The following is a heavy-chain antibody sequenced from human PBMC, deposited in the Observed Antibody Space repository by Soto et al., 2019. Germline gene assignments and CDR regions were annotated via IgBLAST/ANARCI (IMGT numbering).Heavy chain of an antibody. CDR3: ARRYSTSPSFDY. J-gene: IGHJ4*02. D-gene: IGHD6-6*01. CDR2: IYYSGRT. Sequence: SETLSLTCTVSGDSISSGGFYWSWIRQFPGKGLEWIGCIYYSGRTYYNPSLESRVTISVDTSKNQFSLKVSSVIAADTAVYYRARRYSTSPSFDYWGQGTLVTVSS. V-gene: IGHV4-39*01. CDR1: GDSISSGGFY.